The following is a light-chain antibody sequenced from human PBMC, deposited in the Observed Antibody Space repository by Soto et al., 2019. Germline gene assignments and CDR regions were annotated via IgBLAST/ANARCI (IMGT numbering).Light chain of an antibody. J-gene: IGKJ1*01. CDR1: QSINRW. CDR2: DAS. V-gene: IGKV1-5*01. Sequence: DIQMTQSPSTLSASVGDRVTITCRASQSINRWLVWYQQKPGKAPKVLIFDASILASGVPSRFSGSGSGTVFTLTISSLQPDDFATYYCQQYNNYLTWTFGQGTKVDIK. CDR3: QQYNNYLTWT.